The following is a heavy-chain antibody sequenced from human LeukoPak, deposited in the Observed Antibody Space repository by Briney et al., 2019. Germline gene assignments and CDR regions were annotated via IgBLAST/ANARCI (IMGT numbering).Heavy chain of an antibody. CDR2: INPNSGGT. V-gene: IGHV1-2*06. J-gene: IGHJ4*02. CDR3: AGDDTEVSFDY. Sequence: ASVKVSCKASGYTFTGYYMHWVRQAPGQGLEWMGRINPNSGGTNYARKFQGRVTMTRDTSISTAYMELSRLRSDDTAVYYCAGDDTEVSFDYWGQGTLVTVSS. CDR1: GYTFTGYY.